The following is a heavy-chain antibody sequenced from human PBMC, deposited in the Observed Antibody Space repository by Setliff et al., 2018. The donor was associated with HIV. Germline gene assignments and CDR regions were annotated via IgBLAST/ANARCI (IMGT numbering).Heavy chain of an antibody. CDR3: AAVFTGEPGRSLDY. Sequence: GALRLSCVVSGFTFITSTMNWVRQAPGKGLEWVASISSSGTYIHYADSVRGRFTISRDNAKNSQYLLMSDLRAEDTAVYYCAAVFTGEPGRSLDYWGQGTPVTVSS. J-gene: IGHJ4*02. V-gene: IGHV3-21*01. CDR1: GFTFITST. CDR2: ISSSGTYI. D-gene: IGHD1-26*01.